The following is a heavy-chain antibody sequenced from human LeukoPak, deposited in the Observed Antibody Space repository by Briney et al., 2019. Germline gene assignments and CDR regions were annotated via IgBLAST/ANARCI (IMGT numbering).Heavy chain of an antibody. CDR2: IRYDGSDE. CDR1: GFTFSNYG. J-gene: IGHJ4*02. V-gene: IGHV3-30*02. Sequence: HPGGSLRLSCAASGFTFSNYGIHWVRQAPGKGLEWVAFIRYDGSDEYYAESVKGRFTISRDNSKNTLYLQMNSLRAEDTAVYYCARSIAPPRWWELHKTGLDYWGQGTLVTVSS. D-gene: IGHD1-26*01. CDR3: ARSIAPPRWWELHKTGLDY.